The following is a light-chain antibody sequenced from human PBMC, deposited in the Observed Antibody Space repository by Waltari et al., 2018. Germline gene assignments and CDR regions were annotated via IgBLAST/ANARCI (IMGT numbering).Light chain of an antibody. V-gene: IGKV1-33*01. CDR1: QDITNY. CDR2: DAS. CDR3: QQYDNLPLT. J-gene: IGKJ4*01. Sequence: DIQMTQSPSSLSASVGDRVTITCQASQDITNYLNWYQQKPGKAPKLLIYDASNLGTGVPSRFSGSGSGKDFTFTISSLQPEDIATYYCQQYDNLPLTFGGGTKVEIK.